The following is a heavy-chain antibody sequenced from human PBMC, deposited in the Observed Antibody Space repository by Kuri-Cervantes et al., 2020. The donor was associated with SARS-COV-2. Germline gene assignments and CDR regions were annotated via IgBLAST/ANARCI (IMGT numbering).Heavy chain of an antibody. J-gene: IGHJ6*03. V-gene: IGHV4-4*07. CDR3: ARTGSRGDGDSYMDV. Sequence: SETLSLTCTVSGGSISSYYWSWIRQPAGKGLEWIGRIYTSGSTNYNPSLKSRVTMSVDTSKNQFSLKLSSVTAADTAVYYCARTGSRGDGDSYMDVWGKGTTVTVSS. CDR2: IYTSGST. CDR1: GGSISSYY. D-gene: IGHD1-1*01.